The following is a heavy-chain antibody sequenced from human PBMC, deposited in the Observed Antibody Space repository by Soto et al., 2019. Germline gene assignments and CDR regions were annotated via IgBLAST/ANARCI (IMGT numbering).Heavy chain of an antibody. D-gene: IGHD1-7*01. CDR3: ARDRGTGTPNYYYYGMDV. V-gene: IGHV4-4*07. CDR2: IYTSGCT. Sequence: SETLSLTCTVSGGSISSYYWSWIRQPAGKGLEWIGRIYTSGCTNYNPSLKSRVTMSVDTSKNQFSLKLSSVTAADTAVYYCARDRGTGTPNYYYYGMDVWGQGTTVTVSS. CDR1: GGSISSYY. J-gene: IGHJ6*02.